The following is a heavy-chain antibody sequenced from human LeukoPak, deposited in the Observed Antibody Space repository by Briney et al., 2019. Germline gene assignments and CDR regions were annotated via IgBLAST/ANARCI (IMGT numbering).Heavy chain of an antibody. D-gene: IGHD5-12*01. CDR2: ISSSSSYI. Sequence: GGSLRLSCAASGFTFSSYSMNWVRQAPGKGLEWVSSISSSSSYIYYADSVKRRFTISRDNAKNSLYLQMNSLRAEDTAVYYCARELVATTNPYYFDYWGQGTLVTVSS. J-gene: IGHJ4*02. V-gene: IGHV3-21*01. CDR1: GFTFSSYS. CDR3: ARELVATTNPYYFDY.